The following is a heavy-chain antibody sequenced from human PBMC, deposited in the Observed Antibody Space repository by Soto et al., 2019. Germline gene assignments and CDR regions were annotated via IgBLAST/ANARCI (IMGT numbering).Heavy chain of an antibody. CDR1: GYTFTSYG. V-gene: IGHV1-18*01. D-gene: IGHD3-9*01. J-gene: IGHJ3*02. Sequence: GASVKVSFKASGYTFTSYGISWVRQAPGQGLEWMGWISAYNGNTNYAQKLQGRVTMTTDTSTSTAYMELRSLRSDDTAVYYCAREVLRYFDWLPGGDAFDIWGQGTMVTVSS. CDR2: ISAYNGNT. CDR3: AREVLRYFDWLPGGDAFDI.